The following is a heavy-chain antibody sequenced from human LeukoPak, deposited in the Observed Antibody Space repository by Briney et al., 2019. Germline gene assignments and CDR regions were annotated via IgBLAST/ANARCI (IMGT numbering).Heavy chain of an antibody. Sequence: PSETLSLTCTVSGGSISSSSYYWGWIRQPPGKGLEWIGSIYYSGSTYYNPSLKSRVTISVDTSKNQFSLKLSSVTAADTAVYYCARHSSSWYDGDYFDYWCQGTLVTVSS. CDR3: ARHSSSWYDGDYFDY. CDR2: IYYSGST. J-gene: IGHJ4*02. CDR1: GGSISSSSYY. D-gene: IGHD6-13*01. V-gene: IGHV4-39*01.